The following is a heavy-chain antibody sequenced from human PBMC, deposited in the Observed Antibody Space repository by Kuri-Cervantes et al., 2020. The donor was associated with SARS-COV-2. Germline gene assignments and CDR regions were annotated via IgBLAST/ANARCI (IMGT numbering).Heavy chain of an antibody. CDR3: ARDLVGALYYFDY. V-gene: IGHV3-48*01. D-gene: IGHD1-26*01. CDR1: GFTFSSYS. Sequence: GESLKISCAASGFTFSSYSMNWVRQAPGKGLEWVSYISSSSSTIYYADSVKGRFTISRDNAKNSLYLQMNSLRAEDTAVYYCARDLVGALYYFDYWGQGTLVTVSS. CDR2: ISSSSSTI. J-gene: IGHJ4*02.